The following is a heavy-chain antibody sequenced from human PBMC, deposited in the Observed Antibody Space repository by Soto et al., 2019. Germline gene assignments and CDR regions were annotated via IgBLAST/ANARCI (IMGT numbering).Heavy chain of an antibody. V-gene: IGHV3-7*03. CDR3: ARDVTNYYDSSGNFDY. Sequence: PGGSLRLSCAASGFTFSSYWMSWVRQAPGKGLEWVANIKQDGSEKYYVDSVKGRFTISRDNAKNSLYLQMNSLRAEDTAVYYCARDVTNYYDSSGNFDYWGQGTLVTVSS. CDR2: IKQDGSEK. J-gene: IGHJ4*02. CDR1: GFTFSSYW. D-gene: IGHD3-22*01.